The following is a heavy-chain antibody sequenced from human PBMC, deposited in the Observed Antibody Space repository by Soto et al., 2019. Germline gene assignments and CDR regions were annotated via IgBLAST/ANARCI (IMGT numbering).Heavy chain of an antibody. Sequence: SVKVSCKASGGTFSSYAISWVRQAPGQGLEWMGGIIPIFGTANYAQKFQGRVTITADKSTSTAYMELSSLRSEDTAVYYCARDKGIVVVTAPYNYYYYYGKDVWGQGTTVTVSS. CDR2: IIPIFGTA. CDR3: ARDKGIVVVTAPYNYYYYYGKDV. D-gene: IGHD2-21*02. CDR1: GGTFSSYA. J-gene: IGHJ6*02. V-gene: IGHV1-69*06.